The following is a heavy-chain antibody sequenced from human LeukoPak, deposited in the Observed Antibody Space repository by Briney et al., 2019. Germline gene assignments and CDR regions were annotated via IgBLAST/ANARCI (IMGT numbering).Heavy chain of an antibody. CDR2: INSDGSST. D-gene: IGHD4-11*01. CDR3: ARDGRVAHSNTGSPSLY. Sequence: GGSLRLSCAASGFTFSSYWMHWVRQAPGKGLVWVSHINSDGSSTSYADSVKGRFTISRDNAKNSLYLQMNSLRAEDTAVYYCARDGRVAHSNTGSPSLYWGQGTLVTVSS. V-gene: IGHV3-74*01. J-gene: IGHJ4*02. CDR1: GFTFSSYW.